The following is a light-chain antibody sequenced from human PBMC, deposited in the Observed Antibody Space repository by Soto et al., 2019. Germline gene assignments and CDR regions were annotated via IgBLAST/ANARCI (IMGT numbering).Light chain of an antibody. J-gene: IGKJ1*01. CDR3: QQYDSTPWT. CDR2: WAS. CDR1: QNILYSSNNKNY. Sequence: DIVMTQSPDSLAVSLGERATINCKSSQNILYSSNNKNYLAWYQQKPGQPPKLLIYWASTRESGVPDRFSGSGSGTDFSLTISRLQAEDVAVYYCQQYDSTPWTFGQGTKVEIK. V-gene: IGKV4-1*01.